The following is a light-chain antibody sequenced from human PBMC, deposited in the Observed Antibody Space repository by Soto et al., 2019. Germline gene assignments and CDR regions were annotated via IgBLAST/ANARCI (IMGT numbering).Light chain of an antibody. CDR3: QQYSTYWT. CDR1: QSITNW. V-gene: IGKV1-5*01. J-gene: IGKJ1*01. CDR2: GAS. Sequence: DIQMTQSPSTLSASVGDRVTITFRASQSITNWLAWYQQKPGKAPQLLIYGASTSESGVPSRFSGGGSGTEFTITIRSLQSDDFATYYCQQYSTYWTFGQGTKVDIK.